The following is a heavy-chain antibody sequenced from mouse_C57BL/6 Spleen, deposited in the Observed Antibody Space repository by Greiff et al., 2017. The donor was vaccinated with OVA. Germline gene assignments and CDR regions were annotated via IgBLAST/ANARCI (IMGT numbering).Heavy chain of an antibody. CDR1: GFTFSDAW. CDR2: IRNKANNHAT. J-gene: IGHJ4*01. V-gene: IGHV6-6*01. D-gene: IGHD2-3*01. Sequence: EVKLVESGGGLVQPGGSMKLSCAASGFTFSDAWMDWVRQSPEKGLEWVAEIRNKANNHATYYAESVKGRFTISRDDSKSSVYLQMNSLRAEDTGIYYCTIYDGYYNYAMDYWGQGTSVTVSS. CDR3: TIYDGYYNYAMDY.